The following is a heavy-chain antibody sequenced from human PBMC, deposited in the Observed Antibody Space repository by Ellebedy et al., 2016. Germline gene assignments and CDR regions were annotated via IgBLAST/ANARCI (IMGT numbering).Heavy chain of an antibody. V-gene: IGHV3-30*18. CDR1: GFTFSDYG. Sequence: GGSLRLXCATSGFTFSDYGLHWVRQAPGKGLEWVAIISYDGSHKNYAESVKGRFTISRDNAENSVYLQMNSLRAEDSAVYYCVKLARNLDYWGQGTLVTVSS. CDR3: VKLARNLDY. D-gene: IGHD1-14*01. J-gene: IGHJ4*02. CDR2: ISYDGSHK.